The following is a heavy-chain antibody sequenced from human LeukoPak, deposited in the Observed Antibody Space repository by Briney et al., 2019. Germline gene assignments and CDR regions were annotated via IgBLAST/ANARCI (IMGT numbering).Heavy chain of an antibody. J-gene: IGHJ4*02. CDR3: ARDRGRNSFDY. D-gene: IGHD1-14*01. CDR2: ISSSSSYI. Sequence: GGSLRLSCAASGFTFSTYGMGWVRQAPGKGLEWVSSISSSSSYIYYADSVKGRFTISRDNAKNSLYLQMNSLRAEDTAVYYCARDRGRNSFDYWGQGTSVSVSS. V-gene: IGHV3-21*01. CDR1: GFTFSTYG.